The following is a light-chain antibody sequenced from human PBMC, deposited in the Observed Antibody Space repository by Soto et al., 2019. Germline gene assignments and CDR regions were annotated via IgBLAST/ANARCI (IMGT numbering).Light chain of an antibody. V-gene: IGKV3-20*01. CDR2: GAS. Sequence: ENVLTQSPGTLSLSPGEGATRGCRASQSVSNNYLAWYQQKPGQAPRLLIYGASNRATGIPDRFSGSGSGTDFTLTISRLEPEDFAVYYCQQYGSSLWTFGHGTKVDIK. J-gene: IGKJ1*01. CDR3: QQYGSSLWT. CDR1: QSVSNNY.